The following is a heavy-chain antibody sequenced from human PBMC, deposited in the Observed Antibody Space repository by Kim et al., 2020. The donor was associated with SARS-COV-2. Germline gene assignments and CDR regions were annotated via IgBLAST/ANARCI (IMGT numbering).Heavy chain of an antibody. V-gene: IGHV1-2*02. D-gene: IGHD5-12*01. CDR3: ARVAVDIVATIKSRAADSFDY. J-gene: IGHJ4*02. Sequence: ASVKVSCKASGYTFTGYYMHWVRQAPGQGLEWMGWINPNSGGTNYAQKFQGRVTMTRDTSISTAYMELSRLRSDDTAVYYCARVAVDIVATIKSRAADSFDYWGQGTLVTVSS. CDR1: GYTFTGYY. CDR2: INPNSGGT.